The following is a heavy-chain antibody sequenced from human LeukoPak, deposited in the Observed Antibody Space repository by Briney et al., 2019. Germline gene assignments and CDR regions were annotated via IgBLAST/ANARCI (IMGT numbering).Heavy chain of an antibody. CDR2: IYYSGST. Sequence: SETLSLTCTVSGYSTSSGYYWGWIRQPPGKGLEWIGYIYYSGSTNYNPSLKSRVTISVDTSKNQFSLKLSSVTAADTAVYYCARGNSSGWPYYYYYYMDVWGKGTTVTVSS. V-gene: IGHV4-61*01. CDR3: ARGNSSGWPYYYYYYMDV. CDR1: GYSTSSGYY. D-gene: IGHD6-19*01. J-gene: IGHJ6*03.